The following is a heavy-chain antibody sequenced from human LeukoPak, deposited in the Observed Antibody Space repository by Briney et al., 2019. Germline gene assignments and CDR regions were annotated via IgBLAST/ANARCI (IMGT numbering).Heavy chain of an antibody. CDR1: GGSISSSSYY. D-gene: IGHD1-1*01. CDR2: IYYSGST. Sequence: SETLSLTCTVSGGSISSSSYYWGWIRQPPGKGLEWIGSIYYSGSTYYNPSLKSRVTISVDTSKNQFSLKLSSVTAADTAVYYCARHNPRTGTTAFDIWGQGTMVTVSS. J-gene: IGHJ3*02. V-gene: IGHV4-39*01. CDR3: ARHNPRTGTTAFDI.